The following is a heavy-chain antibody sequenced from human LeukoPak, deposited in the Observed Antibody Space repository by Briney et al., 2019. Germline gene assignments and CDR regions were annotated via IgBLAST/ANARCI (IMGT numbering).Heavy chain of an antibody. CDR2: IYPGDSDT. Sequence: GESLKISCKGSGYSFTSYWIGWVRQMPGKGLEWMGIIYPGDSDTRYSPSFQGQVTISADKSIGTAYLQWSSLKASDTAMYYCAREILRSRGAFDIWGQGTMVTVSS. CDR3: AREILRSRGAFDI. J-gene: IGHJ3*02. CDR1: GYSFTSYW. D-gene: IGHD1-26*01. V-gene: IGHV5-51*01.